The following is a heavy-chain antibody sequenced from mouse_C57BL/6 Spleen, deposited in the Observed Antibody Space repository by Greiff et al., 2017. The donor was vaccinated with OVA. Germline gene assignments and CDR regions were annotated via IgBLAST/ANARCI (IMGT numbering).Heavy chain of an antibody. J-gene: IGHJ2*01. CDR3: ARRGYYGSSHFDY. V-gene: IGHV1-72*01. CDR2: IDPNSGGT. CDR1: GYTFTSYW. D-gene: IGHD1-1*01. Sequence: QVQLQQPGAELVKPGASVKLSCKASGYTFTSYWMHWVKQRPGRGLEWIGRIDPNSGGTKYNEKFKSKATLTVDKPSSTAYMQRSSLTSEDSAVYYCARRGYYGSSHFDYWGQGTTLTVSS.